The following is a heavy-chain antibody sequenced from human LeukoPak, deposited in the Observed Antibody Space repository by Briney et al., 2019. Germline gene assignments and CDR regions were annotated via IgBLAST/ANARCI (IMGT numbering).Heavy chain of an antibody. CDR3: AKAPSIAAAGTFDY. D-gene: IGHD6-13*01. CDR2: ISSSSSYT. CDR1: GFTFSDYY. Sequence: PGGSLRLSCAASGFTFSDYYMSWIRQAPGKGLEWVSYISSSSSYTNYADSVKGRFTISRDNAKNSLYIQMNSLRAEDTAVYYCAKAPSIAAAGTFDYWGQGTLVTVSS. J-gene: IGHJ4*02. V-gene: IGHV3-11*05.